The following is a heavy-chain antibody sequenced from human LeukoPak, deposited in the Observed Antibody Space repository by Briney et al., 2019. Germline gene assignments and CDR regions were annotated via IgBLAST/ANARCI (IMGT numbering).Heavy chain of an antibody. CDR2: IIPIFGTA. D-gene: IGHD2-2*01. Sequence: SVKVSCKASGGTFSGYAISWVRQAPGQGLEWMGGIIPIFGTANYAQKLQGRVTITTDESTSTAYMELSSLRSEDTAVYYCARRYCSSTSCHRTLNWFDPWGQGTLVTVSS. V-gene: IGHV1-69*05. J-gene: IGHJ5*02. CDR1: GGTFSGYA. CDR3: ARRYCSSTSCHRTLNWFDP.